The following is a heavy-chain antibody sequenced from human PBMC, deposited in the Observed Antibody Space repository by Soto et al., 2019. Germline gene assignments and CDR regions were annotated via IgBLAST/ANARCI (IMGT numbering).Heavy chain of an antibody. CDR2: ISGSGGST. Sequence: GGSLRLSCAASGFTFSSYAMSWVRQAPGKGPEWVSAISGSGGSTYYADSVKGRFTISRDNSKNTLYLQMNSLRAEDTAVYYCAKALFVSGSYYSFWGQGTLVTVSS. CDR1: GFTFSSYA. J-gene: IGHJ4*02. V-gene: IGHV3-23*01. D-gene: IGHD3-10*01. CDR3: AKALFVSGSYYSF.